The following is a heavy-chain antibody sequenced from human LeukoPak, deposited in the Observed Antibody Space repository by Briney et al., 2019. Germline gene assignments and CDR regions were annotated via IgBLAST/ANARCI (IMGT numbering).Heavy chain of an antibody. D-gene: IGHD4-17*01. V-gene: IGHV5-51*01. CDR2: IYPGDSDT. CDR1: GYSFTSYW. Sequence: GESLKISCKGSGYSFTSYWIGWVRQMPGKGLEWMGIIYPGDSDTRYSPSLQGQVTISADKSITTAYLQWSSLKASDTAMSYCARDASGYGDSLDAFDIWGQGTMVTVSS. CDR3: ARDASGYGDSLDAFDI. J-gene: IGHJ3*02.